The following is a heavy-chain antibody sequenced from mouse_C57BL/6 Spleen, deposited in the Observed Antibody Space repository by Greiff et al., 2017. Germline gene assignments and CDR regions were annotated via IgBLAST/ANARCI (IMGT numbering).Heavy chain of an antibody. CDR2: INPNNGGT. J-gene: IGHJ3*01. V-gene: IGHV1-18*01. CDR3: ARWGDYDAWFAY. CDR1: GYTFTDYN. Sequence: EVKLVESGPELVKPGASVKIPCKASGYTFTDYNMDWVKQSHGKSLEWIGDINPNNGGTIYNQKFKGKATLTVDKSSSTAYMELRSLTSEDTAVYYCARWGDYDAWFAYWGQGTLVTVSA. D-gene: IGHD2-4*01.